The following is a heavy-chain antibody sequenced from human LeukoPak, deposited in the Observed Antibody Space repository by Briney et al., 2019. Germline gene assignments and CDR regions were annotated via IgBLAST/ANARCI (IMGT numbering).Heavy chain of an antibody. CDR3: ARVGYSYGYFDY. V-gene: IGHV4-38-2*01. CDR1: GYSISSGYY. Sequence: SETLSLTCAVSGYSISSGYYWGWIRQPPGKGLEWIGSIYHSGSTYYNPSLKSRVTISVDTPKNQFSLKLSSVTAADTAVYYCARVGYSYGYFDYWGQGTLVTVSS. CDR2: IYHSGST. J-gene: IGHJ4*02. D-gene: IGHD5-18*01.